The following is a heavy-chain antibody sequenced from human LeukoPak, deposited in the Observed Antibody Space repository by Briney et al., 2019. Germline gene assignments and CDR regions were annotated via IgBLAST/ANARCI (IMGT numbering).Heavy chain of an antibody. CDR3: ARVLVDYGDYGREYYFDY. J-gene: IGHJ4*02. D-gene: IGHD4-17*01. CDR2: IKQDGSEK. CDR1: GFTFSSYW. V-gene: IGHV3-7*01. Sequence: PGGSLRLSCAASGFTFSSYWMSWVRQAPGKGLEWVANIKQDGSEKYYVDSVKGRFAISRDNAKNSLYLQMNSLRAEDTAVYYCARVLVDYGDYGREYYFDYWGQGTLVTVSS.